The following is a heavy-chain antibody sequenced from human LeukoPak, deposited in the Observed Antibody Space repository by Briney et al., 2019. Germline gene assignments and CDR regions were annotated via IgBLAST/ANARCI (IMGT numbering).Heavy chain of an antibody. CDR1: GGSISNYY. CDR3: ARSYGDYITGAYAFDV. Sequence: PSETLSLTCTVSGGSISNYYWSWIRQPPEKGLEWIGYIYYSRSTNYNPSLKSRLTISVDTSKNQFSLKLSSVTAADTAVYYCARSYGDYITGAYAFDVWGQGTMVTVSS. D-gene: IGHD4-17*01. CDR2: IYYSRST. J-gene: IGHJ3*01. V-gene: IGHV4-59*08.